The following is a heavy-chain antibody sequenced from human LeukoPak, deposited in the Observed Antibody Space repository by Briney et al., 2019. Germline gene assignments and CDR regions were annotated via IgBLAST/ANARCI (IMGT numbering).Heavy chain of an antibody. J-gene: IGHJ4*02. CDR2: IWYDGSNK. CDR1: GFTFSSYG. Sequence: GGSLRLSCAASGFTFSSYGVHWVRQAPGKGLEWVAVIWYDGSNKYYADSVKGRFTISRDNSKNTLYLQMNSLRAEDTAVYYCARYDYATNIDYWGQGTLVTVSS. V-gene: IGHV3-33*01. D-gene: IGHD4-17*01. CDR3: ARYDYATNIDY.